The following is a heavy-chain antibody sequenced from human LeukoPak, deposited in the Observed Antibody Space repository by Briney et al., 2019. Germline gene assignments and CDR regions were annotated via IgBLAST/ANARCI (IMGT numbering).Heavy chain of an antibody. CDR2: ISGSGGST. J-gene: IGHJ5*02. D-gene: IGHD2-15*01. V-gene: IGHV3-23*01. CDR3: AKDGVVAALGDNWFDP. CDR1: GFTFSSYG. Sequence: PGGSLRLSCAASGFTFSSYGMSWVRQAPGKGLEWVSAISGSGGSTYYADSVKGRFTISRDNAKNSLYLQMNSLRAEDTALYYCAKDGVVAALGDNWFDPWGQGTLVTVSS.